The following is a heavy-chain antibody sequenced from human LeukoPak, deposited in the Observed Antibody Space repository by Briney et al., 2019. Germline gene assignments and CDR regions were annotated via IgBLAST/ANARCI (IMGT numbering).Heavy chain of an antibody. CDR2: INAGNGNT. J-gene: IGHJ5*02. D-gene: IGHD2-15*01. CDR1: GYTFTSYA. CDR3: ARDLGYCTGGTCYPNWFDP. Sequence: ASVKVSCKASGYTFTSYAMHWVRQAPGQRLEWMGWINAGNGNTKYSQKFQGRVTITRDTSASTAYMELNSLRSEDTAVYYCARDLGYCTGGTCYPNWFDPWGQGTLVTVSS. V-gene: IGHV1-3*01.